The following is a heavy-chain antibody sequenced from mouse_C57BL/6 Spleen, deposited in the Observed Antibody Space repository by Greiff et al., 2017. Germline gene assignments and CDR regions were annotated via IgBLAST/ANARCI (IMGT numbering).Heavy chain of an antibody. CDR2: IDPSDSYT. Sequence: VQLQQPGAELVKPGASVKLSCKASGYTFTSYWMQWVKQRPGQGLEWIGEIDPSDSYTNYNQKFKGKATFTVDTSSITAYMPLSSLTSEDSAVYSCALDSAGYRLYYFGYWGQGTTLTVSS. J-gene: IGHJ2*01. CDR3: ALDSAGYRLYYFGY. V-gene: IGHV1-50*01. CDR1: GYTFTSYW. D-gene: IGHD3-2*02.